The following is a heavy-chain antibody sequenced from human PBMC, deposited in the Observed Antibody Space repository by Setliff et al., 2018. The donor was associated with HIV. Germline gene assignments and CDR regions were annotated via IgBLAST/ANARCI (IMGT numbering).Heavy chain of an antibody. V-gene: IGHV4-59*01. CDR1: GGSFSDFY. Sequence: PSETLSLTCAVFGGSFSDFYWSWIRQPPGKGLEWIGWIYYSGNTRYNPSLKSRVTISLDTSKNQFSLKLSSVTAADTAVYYCARLSIPAYYYMDVWGKGTTVTVSS. CDR2: IYYSGNT. D-gene: IGHD2-21*01. J-gene: IGHJ6*03. CDR3: ARLSIPAYYYMDV.